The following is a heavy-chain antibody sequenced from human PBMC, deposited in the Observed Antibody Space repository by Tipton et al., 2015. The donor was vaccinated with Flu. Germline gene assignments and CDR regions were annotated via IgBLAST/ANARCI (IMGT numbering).Heavy chain of an antibody. Sequence: TLSLTCTVSGGSFSGLYWSWIRQSAGKGLEWIGRIYTSGTTNYNPSLKSRVTLSVATSKNQFSLKLTSVTAADTAIYYCARDQVGGKIDYWGQGTLVTVSS. CDR1: GGSFSGLY. D-gene: IGHD4-23*01. J-gene: IGHJ4*02. CDR3: ARDQVGGKIDY. CDR2: IYTSGTT. V-gene: IGHV4-4*07.